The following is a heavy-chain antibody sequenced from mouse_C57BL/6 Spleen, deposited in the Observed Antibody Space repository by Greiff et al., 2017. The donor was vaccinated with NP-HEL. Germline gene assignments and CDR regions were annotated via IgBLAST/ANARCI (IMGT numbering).Heavy chain of an antibody. V-gene: IGHV1-82*01. D-gene: IGHD1-1*01. CDR3: ARDGSSWGTWFAY. CDR1: GYAFSSSW. Sequence: VQLQQSGPELVKPGASVKISCKASGYAFSSSWMNWVKQRPGKGLEWIGRIYPGDGDTNYNGKFKGKATLTADKSSSTAYMQLSSLTSEDSAVYFCARDGSSWGTWFAYWGQWTLVTVSA. CDR2: IYPGDGDT. J-gene: IGHJ3*01.